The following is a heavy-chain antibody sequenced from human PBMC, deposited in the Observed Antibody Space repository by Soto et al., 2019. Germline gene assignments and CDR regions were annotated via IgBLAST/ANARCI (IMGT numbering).Heavy chain of an antibody. V-gene: IGHV4-30-4*01. D-gene: IGHD1-7*01. CDR3: ARGHNWNYICDY. J-gene: IGHJ4*02. Sequence: SETLSLTCTVSGGSISGGDYYWIWIRQPPGKGLEWIGYIYYSGSTYYNPSLKSRVTISVDTSKNQFSLKLSSVTAADTAVYYCARGHNWNYICDYWGQGTLVTVSS. CDR1: GGSISGGDYY. CDR2: IYYSGST.